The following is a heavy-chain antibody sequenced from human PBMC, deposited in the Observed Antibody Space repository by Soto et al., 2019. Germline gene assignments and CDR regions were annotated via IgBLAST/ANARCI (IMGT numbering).Heavy chain of an antibody. CDR3: ARVSGIYHTSEFDY. D-gene: IGHD1-26*01. V-gene: IGHV1-69*02. Sequence: QVQLVQSGAEVKKPGSSVKVSCKASGGTFSSYTISWVRQAPGQGLEWMGRIIPILGIANYAQKFQGRVTITADKSTSTAYMELSSLRSEDTAVYYCARVSGIYHTSEFDYWGQGTLVTVSS. CDR2: IIPILGIA. J-gene: IGHJ4*02. CDR1: GGTFSSYT.